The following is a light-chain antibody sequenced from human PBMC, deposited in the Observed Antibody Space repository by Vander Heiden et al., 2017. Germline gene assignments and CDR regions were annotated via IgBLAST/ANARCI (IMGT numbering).Light chain of an antibody. CDR3: CSYAGSSSVI. Sequence: QSALTQPASVSGSPGQSITISCTGTSSDVGSYNLVSWYQQHPGKAPKLMIYEVSKRPSGVSNRFSSSKSGNTASLTISGLQADDEADYYCCSYAGSSSVIFGGGTKVTVL. CDR2: EVS. CDR1: SSDVGSYNL. V-gene: IGLV2-23*02. J-gene: IGLJ2*01.